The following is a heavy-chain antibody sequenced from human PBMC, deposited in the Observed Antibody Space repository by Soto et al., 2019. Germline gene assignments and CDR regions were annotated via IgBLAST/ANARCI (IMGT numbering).Heavy chain of an antibody. D-gene: IGHD3-10*01. Sequence: GGSLRLSCSASGFNFNIYGMGWVRQAPGKGLEWVSTISRGGGKSYYADSVRGRFTISRDDSQNKVYLQINSLRGEDTAIYYCARDREVISRHFDFWGQGTLVTVSS. CDR2: ISRGGGKS. J-gene: IGHJ4*02. CDR3: ARDREVISRHFDF. CDR1: GFNFNIYG. V-gene: IGHV3-23*01.